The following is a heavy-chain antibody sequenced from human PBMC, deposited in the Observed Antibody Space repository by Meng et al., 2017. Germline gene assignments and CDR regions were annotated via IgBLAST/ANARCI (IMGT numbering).Heavy chain of an antibody. CDR2: ISAYNGNT. Sequence: VPVLRRGAGGKKPWAPLKASSHASGYTFTSYGISWLRQAPGQGLEWMGWISAYNGNTNYAQKLQGRVTMTTDTSTSTAYMELRSLRSDDTAVYYCARDPRITGTTLPDYWGQGTLVTVSS. CDR3: ARDPRITGTTLPDY. J-gene: IGHJ4*02. V-gene: IGHV1-18*01. D-gene: IGHD1-7*01. CDR1: GYTFTSYG.